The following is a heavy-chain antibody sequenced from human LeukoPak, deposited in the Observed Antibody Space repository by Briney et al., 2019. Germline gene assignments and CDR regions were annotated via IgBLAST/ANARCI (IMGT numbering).Heavy chain of an antibody. J-gene: IGHJ4*02. CDR2: ILQDGTIK. CDR3: VREDFGNYYFDF. CDR1: GFTFSRYA. D-gene: IGHD4-11*01. Sequence: PGGSLRLSCAASGFTFSRYAFHWVRQAPGKGLEWVAVILQDGTIKYYADSVKGRFTISRDNSKNTLYLQVHSLSTEATPVYYCVREDFGNYYFDFWGQGTLVTVSS. V-gene: IGHV3-30*04.